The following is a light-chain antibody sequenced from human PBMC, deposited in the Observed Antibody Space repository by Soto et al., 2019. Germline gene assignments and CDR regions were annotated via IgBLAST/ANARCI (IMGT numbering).Light chain of an antibody. Sequence: DIVLTQSPDSLAVSLGERATINCKSSQSLYFSSNNKNYVAWFQQKPVQPPRVLISWASARESGVPARFSGSGSGTAFSLTISSLQADDVAAYHCYQYYSTPWTFGQGTKVEIK. CDR2: WAS. CDR3: YQYYSTPWT. J-gene: IGKJ1*01. CDR1: QSLYFSSNNKNY. V-gene: IGKV4-1*01.